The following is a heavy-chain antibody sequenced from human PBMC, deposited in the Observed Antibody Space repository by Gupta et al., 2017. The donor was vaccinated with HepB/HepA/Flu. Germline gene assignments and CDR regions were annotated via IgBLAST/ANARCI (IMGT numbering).Heavy chain of an antibody. CDR2: INHSGST. CDR1: GGSFSGYY. J-gene: IGHJ4*02. V-gene: IGHV4-34*01. CDR3: ARDLRLERGYFDY. D-gene: IGHD1-1*01. Sequence: QVQLQQWGAGLLKPSETLSLTCAVYGGSFSGYYWSWIRQPPGKGLEWIGEINHSGSTNYNPSLKSRVTISVDTSKNQFSLKLSSVTAADTAVYYCARDLRLERGYFDYWGQGTLVTVSS.